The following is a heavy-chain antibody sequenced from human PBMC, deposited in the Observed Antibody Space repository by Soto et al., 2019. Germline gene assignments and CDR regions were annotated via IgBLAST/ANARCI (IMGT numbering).Heavy chain of an antibody. V-gene: IGHV3-30-3*01. CDR3: ARALAVRDPTA. CDR1: GLHLRRYA. CDR2: ISYDGSNK. D-gene: IGHD3-10*01. J-gene: IGHJ4*02. Sequence: GGPRPRKCTSAGLHLRRYAMHCVRKAPGKGLEWVAVISYDGSNKYYADSVKGRFTISRDNSKNTLYLQMNSLRAEDTAVYYCARALAVRDPTAWGQGNLV.